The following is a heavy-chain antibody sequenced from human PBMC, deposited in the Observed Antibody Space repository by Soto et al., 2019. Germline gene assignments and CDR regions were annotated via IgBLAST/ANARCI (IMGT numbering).Heavy chain of an antibody. D-gene: IGHD2-2*01. J-gene: IGHJ6*02. V-gene: IGHV5-51*01. CDR2: LYPRDSNT. CDR1: GYSFTSYW. CDR3: AGHVCSSTSCYYYYYGMDV. Sequence: GEALKISCKGSGYSFTSYWIGWVRQMHGKGVERMGILYPRDSNTRSTPSFQGQVTISADKSISTAYLQWSSLKASDTAMYYCAGHVCSSTSCYYYYYGMDVWGQGTTVTVSS.